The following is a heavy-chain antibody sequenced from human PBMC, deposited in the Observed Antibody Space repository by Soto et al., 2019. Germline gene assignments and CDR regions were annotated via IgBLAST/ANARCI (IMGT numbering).Heavy chain of an antibody. Sequence: PWETLSLTCTVSGGSISSYYWSWIRQPPGKGLEWIGYIYYSGSTNYNPSLKSRVTISVDTSKNQFSLKLSSVTAADTAVYYCARVQGNYESPALDIWGQGTMVTVSS. CDR2: IYYSGST. CDR3: ARVQGNYESPALDI. J-gene: IGHJ3*02. D-gene: IGHD4-4*01. V-gene: IGHV4-59*08. CDR1: GGSISSYY.